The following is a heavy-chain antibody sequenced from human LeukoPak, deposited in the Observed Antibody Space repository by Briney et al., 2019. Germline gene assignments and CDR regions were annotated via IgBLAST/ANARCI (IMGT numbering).Heavy chain of an antibody. J-gene: IGHJ3*02. CDR2: ISSSSSYI. Sequence: GGSLRLSCAASGFTFSSYSMNWVRQAPGKGLEWVSSISSSSSYIYYADSVKGRFTISRDNAKNSLYLQMNSLRAEDMALYYCARVCCTRGSYGAFDMWGQGTMVTVSS. CDR3: ARVCCTRGSYGAFDM. CDR1: GFTFSSYS. V-gene: IGHV3-21*01. D-gene: IGHD1-26*01.